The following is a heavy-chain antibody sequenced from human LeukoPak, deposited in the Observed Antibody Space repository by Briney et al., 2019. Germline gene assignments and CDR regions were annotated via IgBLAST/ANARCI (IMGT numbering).Heavy chain of an antibody. CDR1: GGSFSGYY. CDR3: ARGSSSWYRHYYFDY. CDR2: INHSGST. Sequence: SETLSLTCAVYGGSFSGYYWSWIRQPPGKGLEWIGEINHSGSTNYNPSLKSRVTISVDTSKNQFSLKLSSVTAADTAVYYCARGSSSWYRHYYFDYWGQGTLVTVSS. D-gene: IGHD6-13*01. J-gene: IGHJ4*02. V-gene: IGHV4-34*01.